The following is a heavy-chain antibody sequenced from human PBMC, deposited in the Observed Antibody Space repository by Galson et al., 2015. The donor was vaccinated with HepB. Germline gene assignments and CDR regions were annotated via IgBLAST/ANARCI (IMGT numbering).Heavy chain of an antibody. CDR3: ARDFYGSGSYYNGY. CDR2: ISAYNGNT. V-gene: IGHV1-18*01. J-gene: IGHJ4*02. CDR1: GYTFTSYG. D-gene: IGHD3-10*01. Sequence: SVKVSCKASGYTFTSYGISWVRQAPGQGLEWMGWISAYNGNTNYAQKLQGRVTMTTDTSTSTAYMELRSLRSDDTAVYYCARDFYGSGSYYNGYWGQGTLVTVSS.